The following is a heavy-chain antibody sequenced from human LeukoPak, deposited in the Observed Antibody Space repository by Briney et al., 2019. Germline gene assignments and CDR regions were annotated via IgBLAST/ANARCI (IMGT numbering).Heavy chain of an antibody. D-gene: IGHD3-16*01. J-gene: IGHJ4*02. V-gene: IGHV4-61*02. Sequence: SQTLSLTCTVSGVSICSGSYYWSWIRQPAGRGLEWIGRIYNSGGTDYNPSLKSRVTMSIETSKNQFSRKVNSVTSADTAVYYCTRGDNFWGQGTLVTVSS. CDR2: IYNSGGT. CDR3: TRGDNF. CDR1: GVSICSGSYY.